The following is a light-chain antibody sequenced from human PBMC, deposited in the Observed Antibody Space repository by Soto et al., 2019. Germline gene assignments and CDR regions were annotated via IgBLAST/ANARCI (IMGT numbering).Light chain of an antibody. V-gene: IGLV2-14*01. J-gene: IGLJ2*01. CDR3: SSYTGTSTLVV. Sequence: QSALTQPASVSGSPGQSITISCTGTSSDVGSYNYVSWYQHHPGKAPKLMIYEVNNRPSGVSNRFSGSKSGNTASLTISGLQDEDEADYYCSSYTGTSTLVVFGGGTKLTVL. CDR2: EVN. CDR1: SSDVGSYNY.